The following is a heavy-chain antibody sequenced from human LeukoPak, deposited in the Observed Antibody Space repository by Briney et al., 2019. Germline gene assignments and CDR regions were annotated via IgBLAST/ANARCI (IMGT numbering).Heavy chain of an antibody. Sequence: SETLSLTCTVSGGSISSYYWSWIRQPAGKGLEWIGRIYASGSTNYNPSLKSRVTMSVDTSKSQFSLKLISVTAADTAVYCCARDPRGIVGANRNWFDPWGQGTLVTVSS. D-gene: IGHD1-26*01. CDR1: GGSISSYY. CDR3: ARDPRGIVGANRNWFDP. J-gene: IGHJ5*02. CDR2: IYASGST. V-gene: IGHV4-4*07.